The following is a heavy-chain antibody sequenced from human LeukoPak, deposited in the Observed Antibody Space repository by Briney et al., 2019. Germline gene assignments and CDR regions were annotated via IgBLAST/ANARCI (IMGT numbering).Heavy chain of an antibody. D-gene: IGHD3/OR15-3a*01. CDR2: ISYDGSNK. V-gene: IGHV3-30-3*01. CDR1: GFTFSSYA. J-gene: IGHJ6*02. Sequence: GGSLRLSCAASGFTFSSYAMHWVRQAPGKGLEWVAVISYDGSNKYYADSVKGRFTISRDNSKNTLYLQMNSLRAEDTAVYYCARGLGTGSLGPNYYYYGMDVWGQGTTVTVS. CDR3: ARGLGTGSLGPNYYYYGMDV.